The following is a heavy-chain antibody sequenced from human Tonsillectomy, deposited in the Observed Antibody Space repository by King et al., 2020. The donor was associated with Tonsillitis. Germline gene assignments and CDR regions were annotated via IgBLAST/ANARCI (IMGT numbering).Heavy chain of an antibody. J-gene: IGHJ4*01. CDR2: ISYDGSNK. V-gene: IGHV3-30*18. Sequence: QLVQSGGGVVQPGRSLRLSCAASGFTFSSYGMHWVRQAPGKGLEWVAVISYDGSNKYYADSVKGRFTISRDNSKNTLYRQMNSLRAEDTAVYYCAKDSRAYSGNGGYPEYWGHGTLVTVSS. D-gene: IGHD4-17*01. CDR3: AKDSRAYSGNGGYPEY. CDR1: GFTFSSYG.